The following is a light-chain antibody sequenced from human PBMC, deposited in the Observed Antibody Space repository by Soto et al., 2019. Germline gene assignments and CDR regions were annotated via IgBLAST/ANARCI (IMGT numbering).Light chain of an antibody. J-gene: IGKJ1*01. Sequence: DIVMTQSPLSLPVTLGQPASISCRSSQSLVHSDGNTYLNWFQQRPGQSPRRLIYRVSSRDSGVPDRFSGSGSGTDFTLKISRVEAEDVGVYYCMQGTHRRTFGQGTKVEIK. V-gene: IGKV2-30*02. CDR3: MQGTHRRT. CDR2: RVS. CDR1: QSLVHSDGNTY.